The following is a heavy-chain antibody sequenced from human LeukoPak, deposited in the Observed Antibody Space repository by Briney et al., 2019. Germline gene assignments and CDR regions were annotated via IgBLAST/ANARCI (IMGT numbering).Heavy chain of an antibody. CDR2: ISAYNGNT. J-gene: IGHJ4*02. V-gene: IGHV1-18*01. CDR1: GYTFTSYG. Sequence: ASVKVSCKASGYTFTSYGISWVRQAPGQGLEWMGWISAYNGNTNYAQKLQGRVAMTTDTSTSTAYMELRSLRSDDTAVYYCARGYIGYSSGWTRFYFDYWGQGTLVTVSS. CDR3: ARGYIGYSSGWTRFYFDY. D-gene: IGHD6-19*01.